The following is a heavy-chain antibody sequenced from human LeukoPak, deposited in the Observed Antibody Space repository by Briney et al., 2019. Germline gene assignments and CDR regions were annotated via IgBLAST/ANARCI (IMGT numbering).Heavy chain of an antibody. CDR1: GFSFSNYA. CDR2: ISGSGGST. D-gene: IGHD1-26*01. Sequence: GGSLRLSCAASGFSFSNYAMSWVRQAPGKGLEWVSAISGSGGSTYYAAPVKGRFSISRDNSKNTLYLQMNSLRAEDTAVYYCAKDQAKYRYSGSERVVLYYFDYWGQGTLVTVSS. CDR3: AKDQAKYRYSGSERVVLYYFDY. J-gene: IGHJ4*02. V-gene: IGHV3-23*01.